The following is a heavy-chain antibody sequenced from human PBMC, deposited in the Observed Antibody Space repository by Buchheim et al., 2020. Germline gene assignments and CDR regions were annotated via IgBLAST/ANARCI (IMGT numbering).Heavy chain of an antibody. CDR1: DGSISSSSYY. CDR3: ARISGSYWY. V-gene: IGHV4-39*07. D-gene: IGHD1-26*01. Sequence: QLQLQESGPGLVKPSETLSITCTVSDGSISSSSYYWGWIRQPPGKGLEWIGSIYYSGSTSYNPSLKGPVTISVDTSKNQFSLKLSSVTAADTAVYYCARISGSYWYWGQGTL. CDR2: IYYSGST. J-gene: IGHJ4*02.